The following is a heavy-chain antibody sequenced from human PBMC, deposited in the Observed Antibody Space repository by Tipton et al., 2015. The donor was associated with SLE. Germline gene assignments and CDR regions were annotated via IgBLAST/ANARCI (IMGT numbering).Heavy chain of an antibody. CDR3: ARGGGPLDY. D-gene: IGHD4-23*01. CDR1: GGSFSNYY. Sequence: TLSLTCAVYGGSFSNYYWSWIRQPPGKGLEWIGEINHSGSTNYNPSLKSRVTISIDTSKNQFSLNVTSVTAADTAVYYCARGGGPLDYWGQGTLVTISS. J-gene: IGHJ4*02. V-gene: IGHV4-34*01. CDR2: INHSGST.